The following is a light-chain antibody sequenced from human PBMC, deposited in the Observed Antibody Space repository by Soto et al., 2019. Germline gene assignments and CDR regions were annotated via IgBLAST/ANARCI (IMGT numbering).Light chain of an antibody. CDR1: QSVSDSQ. J-gene: IGKJ1*01. CDR3: QQYTQALWT. CDR2: CVS. Sequence: EIVLTQSPGTLSLSPGERATLSCRTSQSVSDSQLAWYQQKPGQAPRLLIYCVSSRATTIPDRFSGSGSGTDFTLTINRLEPEDFAVYYCQQYTQALWTFGPGTKVEIK. V-gene: IGKV3-20*01.